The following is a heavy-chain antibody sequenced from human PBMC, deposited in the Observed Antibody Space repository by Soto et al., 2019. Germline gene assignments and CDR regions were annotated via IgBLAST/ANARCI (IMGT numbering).Heavy chain of an antibody. CDR3: ARDFKRSSSPPGPLEY. CDR2: IYYSGNT. Sequence: PSETLSLTCTVSGDSISSGDYYWSWIRQPPGKGLEWIGCIYYSGNTYYNPSLKSRFSISVDTSKNQFSLKLSSVTAADTAVYYCARDFKRSSSPPGPLEYWGLGTPVTVSS. V-gene: IGHV4-30-4*01. CDR1: GDSISSGDYY. D-gene: IGHD6-13*01. J-gene: IGHJ4*02.